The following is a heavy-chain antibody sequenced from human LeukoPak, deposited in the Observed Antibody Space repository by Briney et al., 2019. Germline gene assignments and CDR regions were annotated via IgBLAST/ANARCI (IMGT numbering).Heavy chain of an antibody. Sequence: SETLSLTCTVAGGSISTGDYYWSWIRQPPGKGLEWIGYIYYSGTTYYNPSLKGRISFSMQTSKNQFSLNLRSVTAADTAVCYCARDPVYGSGTFWGQGTLVTVSS. CDR1: GGSISTGDYY. D-gene: IGHD3-10*01. CDR2: IYYSGTT. CDR3: ARDPVYGSGTF. J-gene: IGHJ4*02. V-gene: IGHV4-30-4*01.